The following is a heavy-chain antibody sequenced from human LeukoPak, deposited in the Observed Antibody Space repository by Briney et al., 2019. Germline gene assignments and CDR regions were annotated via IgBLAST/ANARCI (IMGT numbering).Heavy chain of an antibody. V-gene: IGHV3-23*01. CDR1: GFTFSSYA. CDR3: AKVWDTYYYDSSGSFDY. D-gene: IGHD3-22*01. Sequence: GGSLRLSCAASGFTFSSYAMSWVRQAPGKGLEWVSAISGSGGSTYYADSVKGRFTISRDNSKNTLYLQMNSLRAEDTAVYYCAKVWDTYYYDSSGSFDYWGQGTLVTVSS. J-gene: IGHJ4*02. CDR2: ISGSGGST.